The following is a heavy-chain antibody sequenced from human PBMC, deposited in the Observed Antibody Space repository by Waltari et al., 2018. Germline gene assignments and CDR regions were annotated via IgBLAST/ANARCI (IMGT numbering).Heavy chain of an antibody. CDR1: GFTFEDYV. V-gene: IGHV3-43D*04. CDR3: AKDVNLFSSAWGGFDY. Sequence: EVQLVESGGVVVQPGGSLRLSCAASGFTFEDYVMHWVRQAPGKGLEWVSLISWDAYSTYYADSVKGRFTISRGNSKNSLYLQMNSLRAEDTALYYCAKDVNLFSSAWGGFDYWGQGTLVTVSS. D-gene: IGHD6-19*01. J-gene: IGHJ4*02. CDR2: ISWDAYST.